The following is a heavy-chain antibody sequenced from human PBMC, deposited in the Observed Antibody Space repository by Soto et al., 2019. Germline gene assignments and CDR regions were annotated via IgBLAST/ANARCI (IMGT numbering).Heavy chain of an antibody. Sequence: GGSLILSCSVSGFTISSYAMHWVRQAPGKGLEWVSGISGSGGSTYYADSVKGRFTISRDNSKNTLYLQMNSLRAEDTAVYYCAKQLDSRYYFDYWGQGTLVTVSS. CDR3: AKQLDSRYYFDY. D-gene: IGHD3-22*01. V-gene: IGHV3-23*01. CDR1: GFTISSYA. CDR2: ISGSGGST. J-gene: IGHJ4*02.